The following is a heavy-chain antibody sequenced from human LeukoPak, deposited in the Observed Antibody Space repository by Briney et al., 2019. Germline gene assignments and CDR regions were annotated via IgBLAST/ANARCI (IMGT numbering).Heavy chain of an antibody. V-gene: IGHV3-74*01. Sequence: GGSLRLSCAASGFTLSSYWMHWVRQAPGKGLGWVSRINSDGSSTSYADSVKGRFIISRDNAKNTLYLQMNSLRAEDTAVYYCARTKGYCSSSSCYGTGGIPYDYWGQGTLVTVSS. CDR2: INSDGSST. CDR3: ARTKGYCSSSSCYGTGGIPYDY. J-gene: IGHJ4*02. D-gene: IGHD2-2*01. CDR1: GFTLSSYW.